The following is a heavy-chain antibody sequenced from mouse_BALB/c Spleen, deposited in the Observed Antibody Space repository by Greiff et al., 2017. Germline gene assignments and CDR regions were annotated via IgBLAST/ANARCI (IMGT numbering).Heavy chain of an antibody. J-gene: IGHJ4*01. CDR1: GFTFSDYF. CDR2: ISDGGSYT. CDR3: ARERTTATLYAMDY. D-gene: IGHD1-2*01. Sequence: EVMLVESGGGLVKPGGSLKLSCAASGFTFSDYFMYWVRQTPEKRLEWVATISDGGSYTYYPDSVKGRFTISRDNAKNNLYLQMSSLKSEDTAMYYCARERTTATLYAMDYWGQGTSVTVSS. V-gene: IGHV5-4*02.